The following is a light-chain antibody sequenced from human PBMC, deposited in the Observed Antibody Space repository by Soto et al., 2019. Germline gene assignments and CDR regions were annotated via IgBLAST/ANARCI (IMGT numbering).Light chain of an antibody. Sequence: DIHMTQSPSTLSASVGDRVTITCRASQSISIWLAWYQQRPGKAPKLLIYKTSSLENRVPSRFSGGGSGTEFTLTISSLQPDDFATYYCQQYNTYPLTFGGGTKVEIK. CDR1: QSISIW. CDR2: KTS. J-gene: IGKJ4*01. V-gene: IGKV1-5*03. CDR3: QQYNTYPLT.